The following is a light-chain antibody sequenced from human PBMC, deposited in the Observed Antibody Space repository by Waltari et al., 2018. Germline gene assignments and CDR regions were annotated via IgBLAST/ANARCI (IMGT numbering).Light chain of an antibody. CDR1: TSNIGRNA. CDR3: AAWDDSLKGVV. CDR2: FDD. Sequence: QSVLTQPPSVSEAPRQRVAISCSGSTSNIGRNAVNWYQQLPGKAPKLLIYFDDLLSSGVSDRFSGSKSGPSASLAISGLQSEDEADYYCAAWDDSLKGVVFGGGTKLTVL. V-gene: IGLV1-36*01. J-gene: IGLJ2*01.